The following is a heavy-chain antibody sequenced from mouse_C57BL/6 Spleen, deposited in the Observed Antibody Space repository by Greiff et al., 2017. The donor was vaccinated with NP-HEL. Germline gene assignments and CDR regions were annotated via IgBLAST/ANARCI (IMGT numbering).Heavy chain of an antibody. J-gene: IGHJ3*01. CDR3: AKETAQATWAY. CDR1: GYAFSSSW. V-gene: IGHV1-82*01. CDR2: IYPGDGDT. Sequence: VQLQQSGPELVKPGASEKISCKASGYAFSSSWMNWVKQRPGKGLEWIGRIYPGDGDTNYNGKFKGKAALTADKSSSTAYMQLSSLTSEDSAVYFCAKETAQATWAYWGQGTLVTVSA. D-gene: IGHD3-2*02.